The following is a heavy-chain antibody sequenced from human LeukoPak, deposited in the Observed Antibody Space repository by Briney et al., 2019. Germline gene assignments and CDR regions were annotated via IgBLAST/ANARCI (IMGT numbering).Heavy chain of an antibody. CDR1: GFTFSDYY. J-gene: IGHJ4*02. V-gene: IGHV3-11*01. CDR3: AKANYYDTVFYFDY. Sequence: GGSLRLSCAASGFTFSDYYMSWIRQAPGKGLEWVSYISSSGSTIYYADSVKGRFTISRDNAKNSLYLQVNSLRAEDTAVYYCAKANYYDTVFYFDYWGQGTLVTVSS. CDR2: ISSSGSTI. D-gene: IGHD3-22*01.